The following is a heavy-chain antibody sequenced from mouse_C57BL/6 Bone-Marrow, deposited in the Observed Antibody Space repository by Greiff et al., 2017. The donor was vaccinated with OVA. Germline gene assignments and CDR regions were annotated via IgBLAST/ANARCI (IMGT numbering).Heavy chain of an antibody. CDR2: INPGSGGT. D-gene: IGHD2-9*01. J-gene: IGHJ4*01. CDR1: GYAFTNYL. Sequence: QVQLQQSGAELVRPGTSVKVSCKASGYAFTNYLIEWVKQRPGQGLEWIGMINPGSGGTNYNEKFKGKATLTADKSSSTAYMQLSSLTSEDSAVYCCAKKGGPYYGNDDAMDYWGQGTSVTVSS. V-gene: IGHV1-54*01. CDR3: AKKGGPYYGNDDAMDY.